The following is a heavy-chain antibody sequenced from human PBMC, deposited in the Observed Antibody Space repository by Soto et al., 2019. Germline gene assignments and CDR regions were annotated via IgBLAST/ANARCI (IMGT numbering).Heavy chain of an antibody. D-gene: IGHD1-1*01. CDR1: GYTFSDYY. Sequence: QVQLVQSGAEVRKPGASVKVSCKASGYTFSDYYIHWVRQAPRQGLEWMGWINPNSGGTKYAPQFPGGVTMNRDTYITTVDMELRRLTSGDTAVYYCAREPATAKPEGVDFWGQGTLVTVSS. CDR2: INPNSGGT. V-gene: IGHV1-2*02. CDR3: AREPATAKPEGVDF. J-gene: IGHJ4*02.